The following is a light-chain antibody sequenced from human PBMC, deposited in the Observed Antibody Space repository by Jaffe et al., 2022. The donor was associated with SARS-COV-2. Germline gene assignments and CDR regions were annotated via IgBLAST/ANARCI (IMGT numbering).Light chain of an antibody. CDR3: QQSYSSLLT. CDR2: AAS. V-gene: IGKV1-39*01. CDR1: QSISSY. J-gene: IGKJ3*01. Sequence: DIQMTQSPSSLSASVGDRVTITCRASQSISSYLNWYQQKPGKAPNLLIYAASSLQSGVPSRFSGSGSGTDFTLTISSLQPEDFATYYCQQSYSSLLTFGPGTKVDVK.